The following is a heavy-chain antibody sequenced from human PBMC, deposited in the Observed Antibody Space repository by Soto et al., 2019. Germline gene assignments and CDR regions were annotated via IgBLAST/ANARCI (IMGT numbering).Heavy chain of an antibody. CDR3: ARSERVVPAAIRNGLDAFDI. Sequence: SGPTLVNPTQTLTLTCTFSGFSLSTSGMCVSWIRQPPGKALEWLALIDWDDDKYYSTSLKTRLTISKDTSKNQVVLTMTNMDPVDTATYYCARSERVVPAAIRNGLDAFDIWXQXTMVT. J-gene: IGHJ3*02. CDR1: GFSLSTSGMC. D-gene: IGHD2-2*01. V-gene: IGHV2-70*01. CDR2: IDWDDDK.